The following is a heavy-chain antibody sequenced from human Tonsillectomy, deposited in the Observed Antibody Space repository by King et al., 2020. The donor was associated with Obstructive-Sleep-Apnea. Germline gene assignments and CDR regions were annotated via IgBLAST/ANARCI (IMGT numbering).Heavy chain of an antibody. D-gene: IGHD4-23*01. CDR2: ISSSRSTI. J-gene: IGHJ4*02. CDR1: GFTFSSYS. CDR3: ARDRTPRD. Sequence: VQLVQSGGGLVQPGGSLRLSCAASGFTFSSYSMNWVRQAPGKGLEWVSYISSSRSTIYYADSVKGRFTISRDNAKNSLYLQMNSLRAEDTAVYYCARDRTPRDWGQGTLVTVSS. V-gene: IGHV3-48*04.